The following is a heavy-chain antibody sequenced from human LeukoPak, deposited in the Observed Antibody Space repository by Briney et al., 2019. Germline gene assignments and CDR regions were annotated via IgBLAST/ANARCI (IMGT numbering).Heavy chain of an antibody. CDR2: IYYSGST. V-gene: IGHV4-59*12. Sequence: PSETLSLTCTVSGGSISSYYWSWIRQPPGKGLEWIGYIYYSGSTNYNPSLKSRVTISVDRSKNQFSLKLSSVTAADTAVYYCARGGVWFGELLTNWFDPWGQGTLVTVSS. CDR1: GGSISSYY. CDR3: ARGGVWFGELLTNWFDP. D-gene: IGHD3-10*01. J-gene: IGHJ5*02.